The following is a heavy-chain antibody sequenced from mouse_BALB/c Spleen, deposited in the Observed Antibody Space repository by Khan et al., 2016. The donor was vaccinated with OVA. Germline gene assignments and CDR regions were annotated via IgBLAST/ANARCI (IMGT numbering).Heavy chain of an antibody. J-gene: IGHJ3*01. CDR1: GFTFSSYS. Sequence: QLEESGGDLVKPGGSLKLSCAASGFTFSSYSMSWVRQTPDKRLEWVATISSGGDYTYYPDNVKGRFTISRDNAKNTLYLQMSSLKSEDTAMYYCASHLTGSFAYWGQGTLVTVSA. V-gene: IGHV5-6*01. D-gene: IGHD4-1*01. CDR2: ISSGGDYT. CDR3: ASHLTGSFAY.